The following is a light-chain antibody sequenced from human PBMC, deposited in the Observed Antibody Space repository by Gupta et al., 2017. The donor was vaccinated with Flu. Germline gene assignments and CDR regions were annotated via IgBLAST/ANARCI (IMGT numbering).Light chain of an antibody. Sequence: DIQMTQSPSSLSASVGDRVAITCRASQSISTYLNWYQQKPGKAPKLLIYAASSLQSGVPSRFSGSGSGTDFTLTISSLQAEDYATYHCQQSYSALWTFGQGTXVEIK. J-gene: IGKJ1*01. CDR2: AAS. V-gene: IGKV1-39*01. CDR1: QSISTY. CDR3: QQSYSALWT.